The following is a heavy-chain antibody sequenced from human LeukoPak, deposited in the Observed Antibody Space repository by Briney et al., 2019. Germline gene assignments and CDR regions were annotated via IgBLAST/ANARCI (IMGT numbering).Heavy chain of an antibody. J-gene: IGHJ5*02. CDR2: ISGSGGST. CDR3: AKDLRYSKSP. CDR1: GFIFSNYA. V-gene: IGHV3-23*01. Sequence: GGSLRLSCAVSGFIFSNYAMNWVRQAPGKGLEWVSAISGSGGSTYYADSVKGRFTISRDNSKNTLYLQMNSLRAEDTAVYYCAKDLRYSKSPWGQGTLVTVSS. D-gene: IGHD6-13*01.